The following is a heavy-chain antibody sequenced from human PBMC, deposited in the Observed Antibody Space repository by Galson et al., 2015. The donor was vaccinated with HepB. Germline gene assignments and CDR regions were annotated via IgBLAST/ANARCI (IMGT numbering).Heavy chain of an antibody. J-gene: IGHJ4*02. CDR2: TYYRSKWYN. V-gene: IGHV6-1*01. Sequence: CAISGDSVSSNSAAWNWIRQSPSRGLAWLGRTYYRSKWYNDYEVSVNSRITINSDTYKNQFSLLLKSVTPEDAAVYYCVRADAQSGYSSGWYVGPFDYWGQGTLVTVSS. D-gene: IGHD6-19*01. CDR3: VRADAQSGYSSGWYVGPFDY. CDR1: GDSVSSNSAA.